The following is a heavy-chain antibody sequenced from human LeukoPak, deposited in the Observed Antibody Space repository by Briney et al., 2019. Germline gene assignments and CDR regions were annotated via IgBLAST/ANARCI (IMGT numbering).Heavy chain of an antibody. CDR1: GGSISNSSYY. J-gene: IGHJ4*02. Sequence: SETLSLTCTVSGGSISNSSYYWGWIRQPPGKGLEWIVSIYYSGSTYYNPSLKSRVTISVGTSKNQFSLKLSSVTAADTAVYYCARRDLSSGYYYVGFDYWGQGTLVTVSS. V-gene: IGHV4-39*01. CDR2: IYYSGST. CDR3: ARRDLSSGYYYVGFDY. D-gene: IGHD3-22*01.